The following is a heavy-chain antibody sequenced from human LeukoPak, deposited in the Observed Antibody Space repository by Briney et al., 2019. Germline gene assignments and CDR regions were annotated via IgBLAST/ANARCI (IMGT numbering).Heavy chain of an antibody. V-gene: IGHV1-18*01. Sequence: ASVKVSCKASGYTLMNYDISWVRQAPGQGLEWMGWISVYNGNTNYAQKFQGRVTMTTDTSTSTAYMELRSLRSDDTAMYYCARDSDSGTSWTNWFDHGGQGTLVTVSS. CDR1: GYTLMNYD. J-gene: IGHJ5*02. CDR2: ISVYNGNT. D-gene: IGHD1-26*01. CDR3: ARDSDSGTSWTNWFDH.